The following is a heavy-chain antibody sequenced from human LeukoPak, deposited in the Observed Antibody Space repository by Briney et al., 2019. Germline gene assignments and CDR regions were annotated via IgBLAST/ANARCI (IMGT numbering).Heavy chain of an antibody. CDR3: ARSYGDYPPRPFDY. CDR2: IIPIFGTA. V-gene: IGHV1-69*13. J-gene: IGHJ4*02. CDR1: GGTFSSYA. Sequence: SVKVSCKASGGTFSSYAISWVRQAPGQGLEWMGGIIPIFGTANYAQKFQGRVTITADESTSTAYMELSSLRSEDTAVYYCARSYGDYPPRPFDYWGQGTLVTVSS. D-gene: IGHD4-17*01.